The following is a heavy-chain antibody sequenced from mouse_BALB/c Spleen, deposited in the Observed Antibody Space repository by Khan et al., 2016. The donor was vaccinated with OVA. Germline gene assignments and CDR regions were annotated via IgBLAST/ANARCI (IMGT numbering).Heavy chain of an antibody. CDR1: GYTFTDFT. V-gene: IGHV1S137*01. Sequence: QVRLQQSGAELVRPGVSVKISCKGSGYTFTDFTMHWVKQSHAMSLEWIGVISTYYGDATYNQKFKDKATMTVDKSSSTAYMELARLTSEESSVLYCTRGGGGNRFAYWGQGTLVTVSA. CDR3: TRGGGGNRFAY. CDR2: ISTYYGDA. J-gene: IGHJ3*01.